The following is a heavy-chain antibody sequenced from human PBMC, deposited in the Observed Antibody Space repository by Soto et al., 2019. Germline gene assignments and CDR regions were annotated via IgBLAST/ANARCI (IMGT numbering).Heavy chain of an antibody. CDR1: GYTFTGYY. CDR3: ARYCSGGSCYGLDAFDI. D-gene: IGHD2-15*01. Sequence: QVQLVQSGAEVKKPGASVKVSCKASGYTFTGYYMHWVRQAPGQGLEWMGWINPNSGGTNYAQKFQGWVTMTRGTSISTAYMALSRLRSDDTAVYYCARYCSGGSCYGLDAFDIWGQGTMVTVSS. J-gene: IGHJ3*02. V-gene: IGHV1-2*04. CDR2: INPNSGGT.